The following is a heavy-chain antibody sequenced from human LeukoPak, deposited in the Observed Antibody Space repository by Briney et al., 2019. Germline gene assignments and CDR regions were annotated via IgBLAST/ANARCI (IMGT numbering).Heavy chain of an antibody. J-gene: IGHJ6*02. D-gene: IGHD2-2*01. V-gene: IGHV3-33*01. CDR3: ATRRPNLQYQLPYYYYGMDV. Sequence: GGSLRLSCAASGFTFSSYGMHWVRQAPGKGLEWVAVIWYDGSNKYYADSVKGRFTISRDNSKNTLYLQMNSLRAEDTAVYYCATRRPNLQYQLPYYYYGMDVWGQGTTVTVSS. CDR2: IWYDGSNK. CDR1: GFTFSSYG.